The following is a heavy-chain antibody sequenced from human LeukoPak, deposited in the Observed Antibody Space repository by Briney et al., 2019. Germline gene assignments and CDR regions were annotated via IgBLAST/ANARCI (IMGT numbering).Heavy chain of an antibody. CDR3: ARQYSVSVGYCMDV. V-gene: IGHV3-23*01. D-gene: IGHD2-15*01. Sequence: QPGGSLRLSCAASGFTFSSSAMTWLRQAPGKGLEWVSAISDNGYDTFYADSVKGRFTISRDNSKNTLYLQMNSLRAEDTAVYYCARQYSVSVGYCMDVWGKGTTVTISS. J-gene: IGHJ6*03. CDR1: GFTFSSSA. CDR2: ISDNGYDT.